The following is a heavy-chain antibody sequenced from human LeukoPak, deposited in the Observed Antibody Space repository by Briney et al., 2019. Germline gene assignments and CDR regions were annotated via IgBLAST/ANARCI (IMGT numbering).Heavy chain of an antibody. CDR2: IYYSGST. D-gene: IGHD5-18*01. CDR1: GGSISSRSYY. J-gene: IGHJ4*02. Sequence: SETLSLTCTVSGGSISSRSYYWGWIRQPPGKGLEWIGNIYYSGSTYYNPSLKSRVTISVDTSKNQFSLKLSSVTAADTAVYYCATAMVLHYFDYWGQGTLVTVSS. CDR3: ATAMVLHYFDY. V-gene: IGHV4-39*01.